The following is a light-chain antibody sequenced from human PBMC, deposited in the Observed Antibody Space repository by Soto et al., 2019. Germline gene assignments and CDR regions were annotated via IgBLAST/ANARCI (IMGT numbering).Light chain of an antibody. CDR3: QQYHSYWT. CDR2: DAS. V-gene: IGKV1-5*01. Sequence: DIQMTQSPSTLSASVGDRVTITCRASQSISSWLAWYQQKPGKAPKLLISDASNLESGVPSRFSGSGSGTEFTLTISSLQPDDFATYYCQQYHSYWTFGQGTKVDIK. J-gene: IGKJ1*01. CDR1: QSISSW.